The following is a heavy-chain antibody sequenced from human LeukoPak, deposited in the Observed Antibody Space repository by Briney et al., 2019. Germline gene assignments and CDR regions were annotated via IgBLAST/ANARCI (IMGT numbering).Heavy chain of an antibody. V-gene: IGHV1-2*02. CDR3: ARARSMVRGVIQGYFDY. Sequence: ALVKVSCKASGYTFTSYGISWVRQAPGQGLEGMGWINPNSGGTNYAQKFQGRVTMTRDTSISTAYMELSRLRSDDTAVYYCARARSMVRGVIQGYFDYWGQGTLVTVSS. CDR1: GYTFTSYG. J-gene: IGHJ4*02. CDR2: INPNSGGT. D-gene: IGHD3-10*01.